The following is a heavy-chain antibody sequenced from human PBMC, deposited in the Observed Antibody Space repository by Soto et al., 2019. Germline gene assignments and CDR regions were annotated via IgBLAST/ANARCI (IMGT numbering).Heavy chain of an antibody. CDR2: IYYSGST. V-gene: IGHV4-59*01. CDR1: GGSMSSYY. J-gene: IGHJ5*02. Sequence: PSETLSLTCTVSGGSMSSYYWSWIRQPPGKGLEWIGYIYYSGSTIYNPSLKSRVTISVDTSKNQFSLKLSSVTAADTAVYYCARYGSGSSVWFDPWGQGTLVTDS. CDR3: ARYGSGSSVWFDP. D-gene: IGHD3-10*01.